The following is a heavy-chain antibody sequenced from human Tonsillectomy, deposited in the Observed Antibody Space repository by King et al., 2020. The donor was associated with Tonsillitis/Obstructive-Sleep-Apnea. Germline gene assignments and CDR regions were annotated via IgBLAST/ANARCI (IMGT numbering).Heavy chain of an antibody. Sequence: QLQESGPGLVKPSETLSLTCTVSGGSISSYYWSWIRPPPGKGLEWIGYIYYSGSTNYNPSLKSRVTISVDTSKNQFSLKLSSVTAADTAVYYCARDSLYGDFFDYWGQGTLVTVSS. CDR1: GGSISSYY. CDR3: ARDSLYGDFFDY. V-gene: IGHV4-59*01. J-gene: IGHJ4*02. D-gene: IGHD4-17*01. CDR2: IYYSGST.